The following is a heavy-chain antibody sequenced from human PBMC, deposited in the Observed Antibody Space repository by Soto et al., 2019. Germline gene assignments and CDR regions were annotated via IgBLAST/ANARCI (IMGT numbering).Heavy chain of an antibody. CDR1: GYTFSDYY. Sequence: QEQLVQSESDVKKPGASVTVSCKASGYTFSDYYIHWVRQAPGQGLEWMGWIGPRNGGTKYAQKFQDWFSMTTDTSTSTASMELRRLRSDDTAVFFCARVRYRNVIHAWGQGTLVTVSS. CDR2: IGPRNGGT. CDR3: ARVRYRNVIHA. V-gene: IGHV1-2*04. J-gene: IGHJ4*02. D-gene: IGHD2-2*01.